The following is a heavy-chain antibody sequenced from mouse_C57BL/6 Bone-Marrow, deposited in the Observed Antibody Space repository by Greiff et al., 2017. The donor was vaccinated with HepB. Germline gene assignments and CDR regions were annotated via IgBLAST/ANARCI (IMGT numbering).Heavy chain of an antibody. CDR1: GYTFTSYW. V-gene: IGHV1-59*01. J-gene: IGHJ3*01. CDR3: ARRRLRREDWFAY. D-gene: IGHD2-2*01. CDR2: IDPSDSYT. Sequence: VQLQQPGAELVRPGTSVKLSCKASGYTFTSYWMHWVKQRPGQGLEWIGVIDPSDSYTNYNQKFKGKATLTVDTSSSTAYRQLSSRTSEDSAVYYCARRRLRREDWFAYWGQGTLVTVSA.